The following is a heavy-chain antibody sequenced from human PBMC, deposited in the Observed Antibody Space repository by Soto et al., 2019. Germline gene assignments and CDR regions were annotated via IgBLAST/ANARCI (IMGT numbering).Heavy chain of an antibody. D-gene: IGHD4-17*01. CDR2: MHYSGTS. CDR3: ARHVYGDYNPNWFDP. CDR1: GVSINSGSHY. V-gene: IGHV4-39*01. Sequence: QLQVQESGPGLVKPSETLSLTCTVSGVSINSGSHYWGWIRQLPGKGLEWIGSMHYSGTSYYHSSLKSRVTISVDKSKNQFSLNVTSVTAADTAVYFCARHVYGDYNPNWFDPWGQGTLVSVS. J-gene: IGHJ5*02.